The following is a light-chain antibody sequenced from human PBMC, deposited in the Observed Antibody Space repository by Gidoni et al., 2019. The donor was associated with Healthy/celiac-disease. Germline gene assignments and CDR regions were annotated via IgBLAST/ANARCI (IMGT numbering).Light chain of an antibody. J-gene: IGKJ2*01. CDR3: QQRNT. Sequence: EIVLTQSPATLSLSPGERATLSCRASQSVSSYLAWYQQKPGQAPRLLIYDASNRATGIPARFSGSGSGTDFTLTISSLEPEDFAVYHCQQRNTFXXXTKLEIK. CDR2: DAS. CDR1: QSVSSY. V-gene: IGKV3-11*01.